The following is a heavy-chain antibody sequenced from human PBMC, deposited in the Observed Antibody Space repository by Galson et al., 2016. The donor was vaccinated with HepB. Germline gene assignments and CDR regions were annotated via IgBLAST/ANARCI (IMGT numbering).Heavy chain of an antibody. V-gene: IGHV3-33*01. Sequence: SLRLSCAASGFTFRSYALNWVRQAPGKGLAWVAVIWYDGSDKYYADSVKGRFTISRDNSKNTLYLQMNSLRAEDTAVYYCARDETGYCRSTSCYTYYHGMDVWGQGTTVTVSS. J-gene: IGHJ6*02. CDR2: IWYDGSDK. CDR3: ARDETGYCRSTSCYTYYHGMDV. CDR1: GFTFRSYA. D-gene: IGHD2-2*02.